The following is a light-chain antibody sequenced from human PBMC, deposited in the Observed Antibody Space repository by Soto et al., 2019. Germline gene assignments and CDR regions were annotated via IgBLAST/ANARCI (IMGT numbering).Light chain of an antibody. V-gene: IGLV1-47*02. CDR2: SNN. CDR3: AAWDDSLSAV. J-gene: IGLJ3*02. CDR1: TSNIGSNY. Sequence: QSVLTQPPSASGTPGQSGTISCSGSTSNIGSNYVSWYQQLPGTAPKLLLYSNNQRPSGVPDRFSGSKAGTSASLAISGLRSEDEADYYCAAWDDSLSAVFGGGTKVTVL.